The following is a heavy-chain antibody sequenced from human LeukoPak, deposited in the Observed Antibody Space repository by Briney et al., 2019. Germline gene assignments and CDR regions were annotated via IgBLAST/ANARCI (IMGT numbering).Heavy chain of an antibody. J-gene: IGHJ6*03. V-gene: IGHV4-59*01. Sequence: SETLSLTSTVSGGPISSYYWSWIRQPPGKGLEWIGYIYYSGSTNYNPSLKSRVTISVDTSKNQFSLKLSSVTAADTAVYYCARSQRFLEWLSPYYYYYYMDVWGKGTTVTVSS. CDR2: IYYSGST. D-gene: IGHD3-3*01. CDR3: ARSQRFLEWLSPYYYYYYMDV. CDR1: GGPISSYY.